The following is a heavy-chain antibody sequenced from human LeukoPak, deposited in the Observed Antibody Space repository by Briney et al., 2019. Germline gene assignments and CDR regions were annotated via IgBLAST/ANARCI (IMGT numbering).Heavy chain of an antibody. J-gene: IGHJ4*02. CDR3: AYLGLSSDWNDVPGPQIDY. V-gene: IGHV3-23*01. CDR1: GFTFSSYA. CDR2: LSDTGDNT. Sequence: GGSLRLSCAASGFTFSSYAMSWVRQAPGDGLVWVSGLSDTGDNTIYAGSVKGRFTISRDNSKNTLYLQMNSLRAEDTALYYCAYLGLSSDWNDVPGPQIDYWGQGTLVTVSS. D-gene: IGHD1-1*01.